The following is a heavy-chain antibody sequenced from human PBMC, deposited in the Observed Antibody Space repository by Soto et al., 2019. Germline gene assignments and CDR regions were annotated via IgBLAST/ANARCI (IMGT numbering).Heavy chain of an antibody. CDR1: GYTFISFP. D-gene: IGHD6-19*01. Sequence: VKVSCKTSGYTFISFPIHWVRQAPGQRPEWMGWIIAGNANTKYSQKFQGRLTFTRDTSASTVYMELNSLTSEDTAVYYCARDSRASYATGWYPADYWGQGTLVTVSS. CDR3: ARDSRASYATGWYPADY. CDR2: IIAGNANT. J-gene: IGHJ4*02. V-gene: IGHV1-3*01.